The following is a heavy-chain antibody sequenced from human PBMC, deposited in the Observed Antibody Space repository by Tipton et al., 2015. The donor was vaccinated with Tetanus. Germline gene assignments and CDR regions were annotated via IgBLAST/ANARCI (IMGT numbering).Heavy chain of an antibody. D-gene: IGHD2-8*01. J-gene: IGHJ4*02. CDR1: GGSVNFINYY. CDR2: INHSGST. V-gene: IGHV4-34*01. Sequence: TLSLTCTVSGGSVNFINYYWSWIRQPPGKGLEWIGEINHSGSTNYNPSLKSRVTISVDTSKNQFSLKLSSVTAADTAVYYCARANGPGSYLDYWGQGTLVTVSS. CDR3: ARANGPGSYLDY.